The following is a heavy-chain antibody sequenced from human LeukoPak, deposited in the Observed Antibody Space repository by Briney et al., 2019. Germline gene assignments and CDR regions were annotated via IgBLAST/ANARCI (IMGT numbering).Heavy chain of an antibody. CDR2: IYYSGST. CDR1: GGSISSYY. CDR3: TTDLPYYYGSGNYYS. D-gene: IGHD3-10*01. J-gene: IGHJ5*02. Sequence: SETLSLTCTVSGGSISSYYWSWIRQPPGKGLEWIGYIYYSGSTKYKPSLKSRVTISVDTSKNQFSLKLSSVTAADTAVYYCTTDLPYYYGSGNYYSWGQGTLVTVSS. V-gene: IGHV4-59*01.